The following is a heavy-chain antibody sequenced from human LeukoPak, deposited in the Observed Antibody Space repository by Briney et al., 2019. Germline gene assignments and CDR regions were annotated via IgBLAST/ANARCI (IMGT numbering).Heavy chain of an antibody. CDR2: IYYSGST. CDR1: GGSISSSSYY. V-gene: IGHV4-39*07. J-gene: IGHJ4*02. Sequence: SETLSLTCTVSGGSISSSSYYWGWIRQPPGKGLEWIGSIYYSGSTYYNPSLKSRVTISVDTSKNQSSLKLSSVTAADTAVYYCARDLTHYCTNGVCRDYWGQGTLVTVSS. CDR3: ARDLTHYCTNGVCRDY. D-gene: IGHD2-8*01.